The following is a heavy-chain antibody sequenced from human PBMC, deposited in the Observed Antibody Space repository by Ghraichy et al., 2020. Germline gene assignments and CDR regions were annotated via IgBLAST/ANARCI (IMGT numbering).Heavy chain of an antibody. CDR2: SYHSGST. CDR1: GGSISSSNW. V-gene: IGHV4-4*02. J-gene: IGHJ6*02. Sequence: SETLSLTCAVSGGSISSSNWWSWVRQPPGKGLDWIGESYHSGSTNYNPSLKSRVTISVDKSKNQFSLKLSSVTAADTAVYYCAVQDIVVVPAAPNYYYYGMDVGGQGTTVTVS. D-gene: IGHD2-2*01. CDR3: AVQDIVVVPAAPNYYYYGMDV.